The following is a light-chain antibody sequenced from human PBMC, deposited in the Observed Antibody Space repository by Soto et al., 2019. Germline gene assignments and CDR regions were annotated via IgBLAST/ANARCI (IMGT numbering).Light chain of an antibody. Sequence: DIVMTQSPDSLAVSLGERATLNCKSSQSVLYSLNNRNHLGWYKKKPGQPPRLLVYWASTLESGAPDRFSGGACVTDFSLTIRSLQAEGGAVYYCQQYYRRPLSFGGGTRVEIK. CDR3: QQYYRRPLS. CDR1: QSVLYSLNNRNH. V-gene: IGKV4-1*01. J-gene: IGKJ4*01. CDR2: WAS.